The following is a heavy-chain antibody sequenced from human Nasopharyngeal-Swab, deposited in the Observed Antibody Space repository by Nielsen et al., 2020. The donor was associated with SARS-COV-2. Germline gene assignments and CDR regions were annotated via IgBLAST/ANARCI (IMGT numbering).Heavy chain of an antibody. D-gene: IGHD3-9*01. J-gene: IGHJ4*02. CDR1: GFIFNTYG. CDR3: ARDLELLTNYYALDY. CDR2: ISDDNTI. V-gene: IGHV3-48*02. Sequence: GESLKISCEASGFIFNTYGMNWGRQAPGKGLEWISYISDDNTIFYADSVKGRFTISRDNAKNSLDMQMNSLRDEDTAVYYCARDLELLTNYYALDYWGQGTLVTVSS.